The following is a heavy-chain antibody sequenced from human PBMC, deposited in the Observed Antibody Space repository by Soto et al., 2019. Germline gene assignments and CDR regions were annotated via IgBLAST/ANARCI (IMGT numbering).Heavy chain of an antibody. CDR2: IYYSGST. V-gene: IGHV4-59*01. D-gene: IGHD3-3*01. CDR1: GGSISSYY. CDR3: ARAGDTIFGVVLDY. Sequence: PSETLSLTCTVSGGSISSYYWSWIRQPPGKGLEWIGYIYYSGSTNYNPSLKSRVTISVDTSKNQFSLKLSSVTAADTAVYYCARAGDTIFGVVLDYWGQGTLVTVSS. J-gene: IGHJ4*02.